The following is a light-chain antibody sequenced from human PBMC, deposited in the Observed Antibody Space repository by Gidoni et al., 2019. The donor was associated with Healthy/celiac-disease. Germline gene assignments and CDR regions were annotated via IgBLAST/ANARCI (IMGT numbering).Light chain of an antibody. CDR2: GNS. J-gene: IGLJ2*01. CDR1: SSTIGAGYD. V-gene: IGLV1-40*01. CDR3: QSYDSSLSGSV. Sequence: QSVLTPPPSVSAAPGQRVTISCTGSSSTIGAGYDVHWYQQLPGTAPKLLIYGNSNRPSGVPDRFSGSKSGTSASLAITGLQAEDEADYYCQSYDSSLSGSVFGGGTKLTVL.